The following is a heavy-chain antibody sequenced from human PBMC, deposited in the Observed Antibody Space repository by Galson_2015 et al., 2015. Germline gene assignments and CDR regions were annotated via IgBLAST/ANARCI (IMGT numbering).Heavy chain of an antibody. CDR1: GFSFANYA. V-gene: IGHV3-30-3*01. Sequence: SLRLSCAASGFSFANYAMHWVRQAPGKGLEWVAAVSYDGSQKYYADSVKGRFTISRDNSENTVNVQMNSLRGADTAVYYCARGVGAWYYYYGMDGWGQGTTVTVSS. CDR2: VSYDGSQK. CDR3: ARGVGAWYYYYGMDG. J-gene: IGHJ6*02. D-gene: IGHD1-26*01.